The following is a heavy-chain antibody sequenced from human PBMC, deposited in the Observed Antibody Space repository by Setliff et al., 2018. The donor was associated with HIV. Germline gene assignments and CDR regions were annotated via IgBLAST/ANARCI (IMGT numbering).Heavy chain of an antibody. V-gene: IGHV3-48*03. Sequence: GGSLRLSCAASGFTFSRYEMNWVRQAPGKGLEWLSHISSTGSTIHYAASVKGRFTISRDNAKNSLYLQMNSLRAEDTAVYYCAREGSYGLIIDYWGQGTLVTVSS. D-gene: IGHD5-18*01. CDR1: GFTFSRYE. J-gene: IGHJ4*02. CDR2: ISSTGSTI. CDR3: AREGSYGLIIDY.